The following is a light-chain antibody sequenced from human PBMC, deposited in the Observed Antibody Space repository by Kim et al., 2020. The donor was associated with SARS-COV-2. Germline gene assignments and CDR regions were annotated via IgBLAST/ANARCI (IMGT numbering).Light chain of an antibody. V-gene: IGLV4-69*01. J-gene: IGLJ3*02. CDR2: VNSDGSH. Sequence: SVKPPCPLGRGRSNYAFAWHQQRAEKGPRYLMKVNSDGSHNKGDGIPDRFSGSASGAERYLTISSLQSEDEADYYCQTWGPGIRVFGGGTQLTVL. CDR3: QTWGPGIRV. CDR1: RGRSNYA.